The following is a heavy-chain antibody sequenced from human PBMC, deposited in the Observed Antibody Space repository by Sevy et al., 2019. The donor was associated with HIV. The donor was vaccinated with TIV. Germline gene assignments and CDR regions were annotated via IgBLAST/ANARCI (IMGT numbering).Heavy chain of an antibody. CDR1: GFSFKNVW. V-gene: IGHV3-15*01. D-gene: IGHD1-26*01. J-gene: IGHJ3*02. CDR3: ATVLGAGAAGAFEI. CDR2: AKRKSDGGSI. Sequence: GGSLRLSCAGSGFSFKNVWMTWVRQTPGKGLEWVGHAKRKSDGGSIDYGSPVNGRFTISSNDSKDMLYLQMSSLTTEDTVVYYCATVLGAGAAGAFEIWGQGTMVTVSS.